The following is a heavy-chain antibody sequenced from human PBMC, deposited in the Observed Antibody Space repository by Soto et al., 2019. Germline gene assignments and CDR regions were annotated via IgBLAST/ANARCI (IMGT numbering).Heavy chain of an antibody. CDR3: ARDRSNSDY. CDR2: INNYDGNT. J-gene: IGHJ4*02. D-gene: IGHD2-2*01. Sequence: ASVKVSCKASGYTFTSSGISWVRQAPGQGLEWMGWINNYDGNTNYAQKLQGRVTMTADTSANTAYMELRSLRSDDTAVYYCARDRSNSDYWGQGTLVTVSS. V-gene: IGHV1-18*01. CDR1: GYTFTSSG.